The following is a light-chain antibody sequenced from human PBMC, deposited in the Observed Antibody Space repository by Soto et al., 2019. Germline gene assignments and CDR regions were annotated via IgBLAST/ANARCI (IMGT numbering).Light chain of an antibody. J-gene: IGLJ2*01. V-gene: IGLV1-44*01. CDR2: SNS. CDR1: STNIGSNA. CDR3: SSYTSSSTLV. Sequence: QSVLTQPPSASGTPGQRVTISCSGSSTNIGSNAVNWYQQLPGTAPKVLIYSNSQRPSGVPDRFSGSKSGTSASLAISGLQSEDEADYYCSSYTSSSTLVFGGGTKLTVL.